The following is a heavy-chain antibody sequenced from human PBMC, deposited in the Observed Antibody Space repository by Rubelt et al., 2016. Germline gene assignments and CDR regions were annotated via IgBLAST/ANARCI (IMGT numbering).Heavy chain of an antibody. V-gene: IGHV1-3*01. CDR3: ATGYSSGWYVAY. J-gene: IGHJ4*02. Sequence: QVQLVQSGAEVKKPGASVKVSCKASGYTFTSYAMHWVRQAPGQRLEWMGWINAGNGNTKYSQKFQGRVNITRDTSASTAYMGLSSLRSEDTAIYYCATGYSSGWYVAYWGQGTLVTVSS. CDR2: INAGNGNT. D-gene: IGHD6-19*01. CDR1: GYTFTSYA.